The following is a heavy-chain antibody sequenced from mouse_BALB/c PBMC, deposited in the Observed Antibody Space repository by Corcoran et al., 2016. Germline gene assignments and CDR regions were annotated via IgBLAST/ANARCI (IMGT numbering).Heavy chain of an antibody. D-gene: IGHD1-1*01. CDR2: INTYTGEP. CDR3: ARSTSTVVTGPFAY. CDR1: GYTFTNYG. V-gene: IGHV9-3-1*01. J-gene: IGHJ3*01. Sequence: QIQLVQSGPELKKPGETVKISCKASGYTFTNYGMNWVKQAPGQGLKWMGWINTYTGEPTYADDFKGRFAFSLETSASTAYLQINNLKNEDTATYFCARSTSTVVTGPFAYWGQGTLVTVSA.